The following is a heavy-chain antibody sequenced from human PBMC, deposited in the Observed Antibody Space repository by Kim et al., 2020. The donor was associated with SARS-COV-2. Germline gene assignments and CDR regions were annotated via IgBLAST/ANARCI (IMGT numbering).Heavy chain of an antibody. CDR1: GYTFTSYY. CDR2: INPSGGST. J-gene: IGHJ3*02. D-gene: IGHD2-2*01. CDR3: ARGSLYCSSTSCPGSI. V-gene: IGHV1-46*01. Sequence: ASVKVSCKASGYTFTSYYMHWVRQAPGQGLEWMGIINPSGGSTSYAQKFQGRVTMTRDTSTSTVYMELSSLRSEDTAVYYCARGSLYCSSTSCPGSIWGQGTMVTVSS.